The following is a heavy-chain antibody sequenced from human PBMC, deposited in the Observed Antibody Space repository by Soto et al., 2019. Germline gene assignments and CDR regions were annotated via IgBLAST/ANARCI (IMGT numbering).Heavy chain of an antibody. J-gene: IGHJ6*02. CDR2: ISSSGSTI. Sequence: PGGSLRLSCAASGFTFSDYYMSWIRQAPGKGLEWVSYISSSGSTIYYADSVKGRFTISRDNAKNSLYLQMNSLRAEDTAVYYCASPRGDYDYYGMDVWGQGTTVTVSS. V-gene: IGHV3-11*01. CDR3: ASPRGDYDYYGMDV. CDR1: GFTFSDYY.